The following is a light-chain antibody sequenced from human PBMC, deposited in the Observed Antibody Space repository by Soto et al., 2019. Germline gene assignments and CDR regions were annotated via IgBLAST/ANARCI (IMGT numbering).Light chain of an antibody. Sequence: VMTQAPATLSVYPGDRATLSCRASQTINNNVAWYQLKDGQVPRLLIYGASTRATDIPARFSGSGSGTEFTLTISSLQSEDFAEYHCQQYNNWPQTFGQWTKLDIK. CDR3: QQYNNWPQT. CDR1: QTINNN. V-gene: IGKV3-15*01. CDR2: GAS. J-gene: IGKJ1*01.